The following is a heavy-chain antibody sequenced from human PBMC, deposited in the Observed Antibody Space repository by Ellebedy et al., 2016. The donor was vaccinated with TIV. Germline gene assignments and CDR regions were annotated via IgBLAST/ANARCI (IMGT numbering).Heavy chain of an antibody. CDR3: ASYGLSSSSIAYYYYYMDV. V-gene: IGHV1-69*13. CDR2: IIPIFGTA. Sequence: SVKVSCXASGGTFSSYAISWVRQAPGQGLEWMGGIIPIFGTANYAQKFQGRVTITADESTSTAYMELSSLRSEDTAVYYCASYGLSSSSIAYYYYYMDVWGKGTTVTVSS. J-gene: IGHJ6*03. CDR1: GGTFSSYA. D-gene: IGHD6-6*01.